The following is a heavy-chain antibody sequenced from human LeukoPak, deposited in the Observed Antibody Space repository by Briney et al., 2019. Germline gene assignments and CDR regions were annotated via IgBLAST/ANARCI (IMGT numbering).Heavy chain of an antibody. CDR3: ARDLSYSSSWSVYYYYGMDV. D-gene: IGHD6-13*01. J-gene: IGHJ6*02. CDR2: ISYDGSNK. Sequence: PGRSLRLSCAASGFTFSSYAMHWVRQAPGKGLEWVAVISYDGSNKYYAVSVKGRFTISRDNSKNTLYLQMNSLRAEDTAVYYCARDLSYSSSWSVYYYYGMDVWGQGTTVTVSS. V-gene: IGHV3-30-3*01. CDR1: GFTFSSYA.